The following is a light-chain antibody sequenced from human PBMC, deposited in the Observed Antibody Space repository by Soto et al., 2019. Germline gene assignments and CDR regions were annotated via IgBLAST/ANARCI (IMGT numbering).Light chain of an antibody. CDR2: EVV. Sequence: QSVLTQPPSASGSPGQSVTISCTGTKNDIGVYDFVSWYQHHPGKAPRLIIYEVVHRPSGVPDRFSGSKSGNTASLTVSGLQAADEADYFCKSYAGSNTYVFGSGTQLTVL. V-gene: IGLV2-8*01. CDR3: KSYAGSNTYV. J-gene: IGLJ1*01. CDR1: KNDIGVYDF.